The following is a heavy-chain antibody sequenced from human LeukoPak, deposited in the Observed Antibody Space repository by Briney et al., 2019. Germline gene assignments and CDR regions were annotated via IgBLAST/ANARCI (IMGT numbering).Heavy chain of an antibody. J-gene: IGHJ4*02. Sequence: GESLKISCKGSGYSFTSYWIGWVRQMPGKGLEWMGIIYPGDSDTRDSPSFQGQVTISADKSISTAYLQWSSLKASDTAMYYCARPLGYCSGGSCLLDYWGQGTLVTVSS. CDR1: GYSFTSYW. CDR2: IYPGDSDT. CDR3: ARPLGYCSGGSCLLDY. D-gene: IGHD2-15*01. V-gene: IGHV5-51*01.